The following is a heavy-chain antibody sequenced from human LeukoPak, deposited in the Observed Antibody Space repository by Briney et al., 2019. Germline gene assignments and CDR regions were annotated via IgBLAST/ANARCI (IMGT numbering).Heavy chain of an antibody. CDR2: ISYDKRYK. CDR3: ARSLTGYDAFDI. D-gene: IGHD3-9*01. CDR1: AFTFNRHA. V-gene: IGHV3-30*04. J-gene: IGHJ3*02. Sequence: GGSLRLSCAASAFTFNRHAMHWVRQAPGKGLEWVAVISYDKRYKEYTDYVKGRFTISRDNSRNTLFLEMNSLRTEDTAIYYCARSLTGYDAFDIWGQGTRVTVSS.